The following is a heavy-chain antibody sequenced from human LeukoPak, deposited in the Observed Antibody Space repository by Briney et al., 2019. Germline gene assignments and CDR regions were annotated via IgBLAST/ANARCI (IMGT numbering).Heavy chain of an antibody. J-gene: IGHJ5*02. CDR2: INPSGGST. CDR1: GYTFPSYY. CDR3: ARMAPHYDILTGYYFNASGRWWFDP. D-gene: IGHD3-9*01. Sequence: ASVKVSCKASGYTFPSYYMHWVRQAPGQGLEWMGIINPSGGSTSYAQKFQGRVTMTRGTSTSTVYMELSSLRSEDTAVYYCARMAPHYDILTGYYFNASGRWWFDPWGQGTLVTVSS. V-gene: IGHV1-46*01.